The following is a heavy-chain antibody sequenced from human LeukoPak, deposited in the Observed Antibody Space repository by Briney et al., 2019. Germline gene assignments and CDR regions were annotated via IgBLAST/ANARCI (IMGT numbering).Heavy chain of an antibody. Sequence: GGSLRLSCAASGFTFSSYSMNWVRQAPGKGLEWVSSISSSSSYIYYADSVKSRFTISRDNAKNSLYLQMNSLRAEDTAVYYCARDPPLTTGTSGFDYWGQGTLVTVSS. D-gene: IGHD1-1*01. CDR2: ISSSSSYI. V-gene: IGHV3-21*01. CDR3: ARDPPLTTGTSGFDY. CDR1: GFTFSSYS. J-gene: IGHJ4*02.